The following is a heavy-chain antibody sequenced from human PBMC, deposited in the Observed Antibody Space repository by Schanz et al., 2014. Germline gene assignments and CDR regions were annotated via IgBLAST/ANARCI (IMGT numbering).Heavy chain of an antibody. J-gene: IGHJ4*02. V-gene: IGHV1-69*04. CDR3: ARDYYDSSGYYYCDY. Sequence: QVQLVQSGAEVKKPGPSVKVSCKASGGTFSSFGINWVRQAPGQGLEWMGRIIPSLGLAKYEQKFQDKVTITADTSTTTAYMELSSLRSEDTAMYYCARDYYDSSGYYYCDYWGQGTLVTVSS. CDR2: IIPSLGLA. CDR1: GGTFSSFG. D-gene: IGHD3-22*01.